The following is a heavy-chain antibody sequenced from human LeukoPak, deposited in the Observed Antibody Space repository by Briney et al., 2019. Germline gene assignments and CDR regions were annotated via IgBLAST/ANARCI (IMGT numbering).Heavy chain of an antibody. CDR3: ATVRVWGSYRYNWFDP. V-gene: IGHV1-24*01. CDR1: GYTLTELS. J-gene: IGHJ5*02. Sequence: ASVKVSCKVSGYTLTELSMHWVRQAPGKGFEWMGGFDPEDGETIYAQKFQGRVTMTEDTSTDTAYMELSSLRSEDTAVYYCATVRVWGSYRYNWFDPWGQGTLVTVSS. CDR2: FDPEDGET. D-gene: IGHD3-16*02.